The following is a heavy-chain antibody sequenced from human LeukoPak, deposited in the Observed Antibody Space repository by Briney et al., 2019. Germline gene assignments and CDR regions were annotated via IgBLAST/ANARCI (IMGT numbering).Heavy chain of an antibody. CDR1: GGSISSGSYY. CDR3: ASRKLGNDY. V-gene: IGHV4-61*02. Sequence: SSETLSLTCTVSGGSISSGSYYWNWIRQPAGKGLGWIGRIYTSGRTNYNPSLKSRVTISVDTSKNQFSLKLSSVTAADTAVYYCASRKLGNDYWGQGTLVTVSS. CDR2: IYTSGRT. J-gene: IGHJ4*02. D-gene: IGHD7-27*01.